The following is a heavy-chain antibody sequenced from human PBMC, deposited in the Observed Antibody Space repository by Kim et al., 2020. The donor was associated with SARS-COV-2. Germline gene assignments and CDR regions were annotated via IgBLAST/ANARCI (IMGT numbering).Heavy chain of an antibody. CDR3: ASSWIQLSEYYFDY. D-gene: IGHD5-18*01. J-gene: IGHJ4*02. Sequence: SVKVSCKASGGTFSSYAISWVRQAPGQGLEWMGGIIPIFGTANYAQKFQGRATITADKSTSTAYMELSSLRSEDTAVYYCASSWIQLSEYYFDYWGQGTLVTVSS. V-gene: IGHV1-69*06. CDR2: IIPIFGTA. CDR1: GGTFSSYA.